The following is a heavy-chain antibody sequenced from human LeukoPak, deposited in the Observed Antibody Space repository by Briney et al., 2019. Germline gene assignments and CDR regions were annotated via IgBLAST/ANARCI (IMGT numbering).Heavy chain of an antibody. D-gene: IGHD4-17*01. CDR2: ISYDGSNK. V-gene: IGHV3-30*03. Sequence: GGSLRLSCAASGFTFSNYGIHWVRQAPGKGLEWVAVISYDGSNKYYADSVKGRFTISRDNSKNTLYLQMNSLRAEDTAVYYCAREVIHDYGDYFDYWGQGTLVTVSS. CDR3: AREVIHDYGDYFDY. J-gene: IGHJ4*02. CDR1: GFTFSNYG.